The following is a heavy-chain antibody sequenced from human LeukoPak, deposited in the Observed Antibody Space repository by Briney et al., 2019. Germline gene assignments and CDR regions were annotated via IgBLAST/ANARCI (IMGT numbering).Heavy chain of an antibody. Sequence: GASVKVSFKASGYTFTSYGISWVRQAPGQGLEWMGWISAYNGNTNYAQKLQGRVTMTTDTSTSTAYMELRSLRSDDTAVYYCAREIYYYDSSGYYYAPTPYFDYWGQGTLVTVSS. CDR2: ISAYNGNT. D-gene: IGHD3-22*01. V-gene: IGHV1-18*01. J-gene: IGHJ4*02. CDR3: AREIYYYDSSGYYYAPTPYFDY. CDR1: GYTFTSYG.